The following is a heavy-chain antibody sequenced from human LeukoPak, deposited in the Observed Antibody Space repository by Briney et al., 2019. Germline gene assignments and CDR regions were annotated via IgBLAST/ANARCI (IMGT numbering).Heavy chain of an antibody. CDR2: IIPIFGTA. CDR3: ARVRYSSSWYRY. V-gene: IGHV1-69*06. D-gene: IGHD6-13*01. J-gene: IGHJ4*02. Sequence: ASVKVSCKASGGTFSSYAISWVRQAPGQGLEWMGGIIPIFGTANYAQKFQGRVTITADKSTSTAYMELSSLRSEDTAVYYCARVRYSSSWYRYWGQGTLVTVSS. CDR1: GGTFSSYA.